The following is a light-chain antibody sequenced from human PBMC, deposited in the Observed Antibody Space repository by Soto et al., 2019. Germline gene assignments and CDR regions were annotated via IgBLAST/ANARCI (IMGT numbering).Light chain of an antibody. Sequence: QSALTQPASVSGSPGQSIIISCTGTSSDVGGYNYVSWYQQHPGKAPKLMIYEVTNRPSGVSNRFSVSKSGNTASLTISGLQAEDEADYYCSSYTRSSTLVFGTGTKVTVL. V-gene: IGLV2-14*01. CDR3: SSYTRSSTLV. J-gene: IGLJ1*01. CDR2: EVT. CDR1: SSDVGGYNY.